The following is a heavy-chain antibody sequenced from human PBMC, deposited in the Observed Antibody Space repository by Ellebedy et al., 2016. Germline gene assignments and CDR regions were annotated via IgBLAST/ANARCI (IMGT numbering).Heavy chain of an antibody. V-gene: IGHV3-30*03. J-gene: IGHJ5*02. CDR3: ARGVGSGWFDP. Sequence: GGSLRLSCAASGFPLGSYGMHWVRQAPGKGLEWVAVISYDGSNKYYADSVKGRFTISSDNSKNTLYLQMNSLRAEETAVYYCARGVGSGWFDPWGQGTLVSVSS. CDR2: ISYDGSNK. CDR1: GFPLGSYG. D-gene: IGHD2-15*01.